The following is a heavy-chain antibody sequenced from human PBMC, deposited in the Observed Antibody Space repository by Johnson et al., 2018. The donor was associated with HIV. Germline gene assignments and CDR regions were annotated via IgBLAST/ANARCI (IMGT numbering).Heavy chain of an antibody. CDR1: GFTFGDYA. D-gene: IGHD3-16*01. V-gene: IGHV3-9*01. CDR2: MNWSSGNI. J-gene: IGHJ3*02. CDR3: ARMGGHQGFDI. Sequence: QLVESGGGLVQPGRSLRLSCAASGFTFGDYAMHWVRQAPGQGLEWVSGMNWSSGNIDYEDSVKGRFTISRANTKNSLYLQMNSQRPEDTALYYCARMGGHQGFDIWGQGTMVTVSS.